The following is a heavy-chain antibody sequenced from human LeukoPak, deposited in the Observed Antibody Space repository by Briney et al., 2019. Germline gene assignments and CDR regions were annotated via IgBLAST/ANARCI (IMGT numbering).Heavy chain of an antibody. J-gene: IGHJ4*02. CDR1: GGSFSGYY. CDR3: ARGPILGRDY. Sequence: KPSETLSLTCAVYGGSFSGYYWSWIRQPPGKGLEWIGEINHSGSTNYNPSLKSRVTISVDTSKNQFSLKLSSVTAADTAVYYCARGPILGRDYWGQGTLVTVSS. V-gene: IGHV4-34*01. D-gene: IGHD3-10*01. CDR2: INHSGST.